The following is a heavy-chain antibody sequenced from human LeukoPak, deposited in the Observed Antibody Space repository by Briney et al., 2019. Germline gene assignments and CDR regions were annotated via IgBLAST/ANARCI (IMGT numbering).Heavy chain of an antibody. D-gene: IGHD1-1*01. CDR3: ARSGYNWNDVIFFDY. V-gene: IGHV3-21*01. J-gene: IGHJ4*02. CDR2: FSSSSSSR. Sequence: GGSLRLSCAASGFTFSGYTMPWVRQAPGKGLEWVSSFSSSSSSRYYADSVKGRFTISRDNDKNSLYLQMTSLRAEDTAVYYCARSGYNWNDVIFFDYWGQGTLVTVSS. CDR1: GFTFSGYT.